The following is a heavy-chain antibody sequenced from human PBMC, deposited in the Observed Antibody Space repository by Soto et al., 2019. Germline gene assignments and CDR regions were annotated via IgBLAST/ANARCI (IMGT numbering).Heavy chain of an antibody. Sequence: HPGGSLRLSCAASGFTFSSYAMSWVRQAPGKGLEWVSAISGSGGSTYYADSVKGRFTISRDNSKNTLYLQMNSLRAEDTAVYYCAKGGVHNWNNFDYWGQGTLVTVSS. V-gene: IGHV3-23*01. J-gene: IGHJ4*02. D-gene: IGHD1-20*01. CDR3: AKGGVHNWNNFDY. CDR1: GFTFSSYA. CDR2: ISGSGGST.